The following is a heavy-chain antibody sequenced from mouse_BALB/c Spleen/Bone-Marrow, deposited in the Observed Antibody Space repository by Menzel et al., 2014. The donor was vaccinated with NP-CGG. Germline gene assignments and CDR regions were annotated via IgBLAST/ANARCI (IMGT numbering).Heavy chain of an antibody. CDR3: ARLSYYGRFDY. D-gene: IGHD1-1*01. CDR2: INPDSSTI. CDR1: GFDFSRYW. V-gene: IGHV4-1*02. J-gene: IGHJ3*01. Sequence: EVKLMESGGGLVQPGGSLKLSCAASGFDFSRYWMSWVRQAPGKGLEWIGEINPDSSTINYTPSRKDKFIISRDNAKNTLYLKMSKVRAEDAAFYYCARLSYYGRFDYWGQGTLVTVSA.